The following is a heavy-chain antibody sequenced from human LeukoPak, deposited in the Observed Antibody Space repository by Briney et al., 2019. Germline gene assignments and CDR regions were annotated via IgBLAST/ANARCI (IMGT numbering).Heavy chain of an antibody. J-gene: IGHJ1*01. Sequence: AGGSLRLSCAASGFTFSSYAMSWVRQAPGKGLEWVSAISGSGGSTYYADSVKGRFTISRDNSKNTLYLQMNSLRAEDTAVYYCAKVALTGYYMVEYFQHWGQGTLVTVSS. CDR2: ISGSGGST. CDR1: GFTFSSYA. D-gene: IGHD3-9*01. CDR3: AKVALTGYYMVEYFQH. V-gene: IGHV3-23*01.